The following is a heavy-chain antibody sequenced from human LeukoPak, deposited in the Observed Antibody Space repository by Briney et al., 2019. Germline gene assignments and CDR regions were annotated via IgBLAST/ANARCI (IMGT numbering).Heavy chain of an antibody. V-gene: IGHV3-30-3*01. D-gene: IGHD6-13*01. J-gene: IGHJ6*02. Sequence: QPGRSLRLSCAASGFTFSSFAMHWVRQAPGKGLEWVAVISYDGSNKYYADSVKGRFTISRDNSKNTLYLQMNSLRAEDTAVYYCARARQDWQQLVLDIYYGMDVWGQGTTVTVSS. CDR1: GFTFSSFA. CDR3: ARARQDWQQLVLDIYYGMDV. CDR2: ISYDGSNK.